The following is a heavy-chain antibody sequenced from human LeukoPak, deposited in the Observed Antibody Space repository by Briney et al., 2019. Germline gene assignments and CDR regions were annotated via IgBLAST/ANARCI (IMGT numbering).Heavy chain of an antibody. J-gene: IGHJ4*02. CDR2: IIPIFGTA. V-gene: IGHV1-69*13. CDR1: GGTFSSYA. D-gene: IGHD3-10*01. Sequence: ASVTVSCKASGGTFSSYAISWVRQAPGQGLEWMGGIIPIFGTANYAQKFQGRVMITADESTSTAYMELSSLRSEDTAVYYCARDGVLAGSYHTYYFDYWGQGTLVTVSS. CDR3: ARDGVLAGSYHTYYFDY.